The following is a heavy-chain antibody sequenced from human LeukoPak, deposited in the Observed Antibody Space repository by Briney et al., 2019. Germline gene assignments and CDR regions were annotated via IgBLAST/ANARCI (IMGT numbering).Heavy chain of an antibody. CDR2: IYHSGST. V-gene: IGHV4-30-2*01. CDR3: ARVNSGSYYSVADAFDI. D-gene: IGHD1-26*01. Sequence: SQTLSLTCTVSGGSISSGGYYWSWIRQPPGKGLEWIGYIYHSGSTYYNPSLKSRVTISVDRSKSQFSLKLSSVTAADTAVYYCARVNSGSYYSVADAFDIWGQGTMVTVSS. CDR1: GGSISSGGYY. J-gene: IGHJ3*02.